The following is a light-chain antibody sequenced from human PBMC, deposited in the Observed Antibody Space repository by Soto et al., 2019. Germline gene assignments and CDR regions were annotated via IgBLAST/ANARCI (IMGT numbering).Light chain of an antibody. Sequence: QSVLTQPASVSGSPGQSITISCTGTSSDVGTYNLVSWYQQCPGKAPKLMIYEGSKRPSGVSNRFSGSKSGNTASLTISGLQAEDEGDYYCCSYAGSSTHVVFGGGTKVTVL. CDR2: EGS. CDR1: SSDVGTYNL. V-gene: IGLV2-23*01. CDR3: CSYAGSSTHVV. J-gene: IGLJ2*01.